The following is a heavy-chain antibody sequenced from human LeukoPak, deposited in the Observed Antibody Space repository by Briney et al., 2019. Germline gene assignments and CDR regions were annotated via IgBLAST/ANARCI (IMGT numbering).Heavy chain of an antibody. CDR1: GYTFTAYY. Sequence: GASVKVSCKASGYTFTAYYMHWLRQAPGQGLDWLGIINPSDRAASYAQKFQGRVTMTGDTSTNTVYMEVNGLRSEDTAMYYCARAKTPRSSTIFGVVIKGGVFDSWGQGTLVTVSS. D-gene: IGHD3-3*01. V-gene: IGHV1-46*01. CDR2: INPSDRAA. CDR3: ARAKTPRSSTIFGVVIKGGVFDS. J-gene: IGHJ5*01.